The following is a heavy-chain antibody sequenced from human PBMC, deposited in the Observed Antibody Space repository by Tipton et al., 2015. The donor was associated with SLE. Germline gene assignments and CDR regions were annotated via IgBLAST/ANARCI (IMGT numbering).Heavy chain of an antibody. V-gene: IGHV4-34*01. CDR3: ARGGRGDGSNPFDP. CDR1: GGSFSGYY. D-gene: IGHD4-23*01. Sequence: TLSLTCAVYGGSFSGYYWSWIRQPPGKGLEWIGEINHSGSTNYNPSLKSRVTISMDTSKNQLSLKLSSVTAADTAVYYCARGGRGDGSNPFDPWGQGTLVTVSS. CDR2: INHSGST. J-gene: IGHJ5*02.